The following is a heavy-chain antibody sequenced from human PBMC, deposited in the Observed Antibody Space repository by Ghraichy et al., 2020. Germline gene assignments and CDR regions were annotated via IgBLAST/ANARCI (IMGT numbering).Heavy chain of an antibody. V-gene: IGHV1-24*01. CDR1: GYTLSTLS. CDR3: ATGGYSLGYYYDSSGYYSLDY. J-gene: IGHJ4*02. CDR2: FDPEDGET. Sequence: ASVKVSCKVSGYTLSTLSMHWVRQAPGKGLEWMGGFDPEDGETIYAQKFQGRVTMTEDTSTDTAYMELSSLRSEDTAVYYCATGGYSLGYYYDSSGYYSLDYWGQGTLVTVSS. D-gene: IGHD3-22*01.